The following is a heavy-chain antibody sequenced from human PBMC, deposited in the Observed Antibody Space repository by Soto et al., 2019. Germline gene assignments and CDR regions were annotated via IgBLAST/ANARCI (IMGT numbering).Heavy chain of an antibody. D-gene: IGHD5-18*01. V-gene: IGHV3-11*05. Sequence: QVQLVESGGGLVKPGGSLRLSCAVSGFTFSDYYMSWIRQAPGKGLEWVSYFSGSSNYTKYADSVKGRFTISRDNAKNSLYLQMNSLRPEDTAVYYCARDLYSYAYFDYWGQGSLVTVSS. CDR1: GFTFSDYY. J-gene: IGHJ4*02. CDR2: FSGSSNYT. CDR3: ARDLYSYAYFDY.